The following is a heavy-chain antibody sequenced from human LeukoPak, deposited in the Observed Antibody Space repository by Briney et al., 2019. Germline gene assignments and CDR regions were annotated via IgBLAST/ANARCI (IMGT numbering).Heavy chain of an antibody. CDR1: GGSISSYY. CDR3: ARILVVRFGEFYEDAFDI. CDR2: IYYSGST. D-gene: IGHD3-10*01. V-gene: IGHV4-59*01. J-gene: IGHJ3*02. Sequence: PSETLSLTCTVSGGSISSYYWSWIRQPPGKGLEWIGYIYYSGSTNYNPSLKSRVTISVDTSKNQFSLKLSSVTAADTAVYYCARILVVRFGEFYEDAFDIWGQGTMVTVSS.